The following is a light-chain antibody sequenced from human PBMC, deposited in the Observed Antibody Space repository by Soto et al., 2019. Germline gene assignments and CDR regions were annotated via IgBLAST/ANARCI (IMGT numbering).Light chain of an antibody. CDR3: ETWDYSLNARGV. J-gene: IGLJ3*02. Sequence: QSVLTQPPSASGTPGQRVTISCSGSRSNIGNNAVSWYQQFPGTAPKLLIYNNNHRPSGVPDRFSGSKSGTSASLAISGLQSEDEADYYCETWDYSLNARGVFGGGTKVTVL. V-gene: IGLV1-44*01. CDR2: NNN. CDR1: RSNIGNNA.